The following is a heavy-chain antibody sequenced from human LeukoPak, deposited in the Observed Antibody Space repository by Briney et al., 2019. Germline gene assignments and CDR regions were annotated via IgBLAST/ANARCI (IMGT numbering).Heavy chain of an antibody. Sequence: GGSLRLSCAVSGFSFSTYGMNWVRQAPGKGLEWVSSIRTSSSYIYYADSVKGRFTISRDNTKNSLYLQMNSLRAEDTAVYYCARCLEGGDILTGSGYWGQGTLVTVSS. V-gene: IGHV3-21*01. CDR1: GFSFSTYG. D-gene: IGHD3-9*01. CDR2: IRTSSSYI. CDR3: ARCLEGGDILTGSGY. J-gene: IGHJ4*02.